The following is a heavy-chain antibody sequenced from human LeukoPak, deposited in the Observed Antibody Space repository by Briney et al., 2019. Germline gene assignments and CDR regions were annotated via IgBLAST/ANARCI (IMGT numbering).Heavy chain of an antibody. CDR3: VRARYCTSGSCYMDV. J-gene: IGHJ6*03. V-gene: IGHV3-7*03. Sequence: PGGSLRLSCAASGFTFSTYYMNWVRQAPGKGLEWVANIRPDGSEKYYVDSVRGRFIISRDNAKNSLYLQMNSLGPEDTAVYYCVRARYCTSGSCYMDVWGEGTTVTVSS. CDR1: GFTFSTYY. CDR2: IRPDGSEK. D-gene: IGHD2-15*01.